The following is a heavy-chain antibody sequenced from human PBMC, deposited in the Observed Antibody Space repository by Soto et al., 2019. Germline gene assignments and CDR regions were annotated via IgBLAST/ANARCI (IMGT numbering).Heavy chain of an antibody. CDR2: IYPGDSDT. D-gene: IGHD2-8*01. Sequence: GESLKISCKGSGYSFTSYWIGWVRQMPGKGLAWMGIIYPGDSDTRYSPSFQGQVTISADKSISTAYLQWSSLKASDTAMYYCARHIRRELIVYAIQDYYYYGMDVWGQGTTVTVSS. V-gene: IGHV5-51*01. CDR1: GYSFTSYW. J-gene: IGHJ6*02. CDR3: ARHIRRELIVYAIQDYYYYGMDV.